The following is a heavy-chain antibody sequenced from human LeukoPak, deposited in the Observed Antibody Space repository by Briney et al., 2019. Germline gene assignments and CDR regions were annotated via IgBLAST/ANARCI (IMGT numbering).Heavy chain of an antibody. D-gene: IGHD2-2*01. Sequence: ASVKVSCKASGYTFTSYGTSWVRQAPGQGLEWMGWLSAYNGNTNYAQKVQGRVTMTTDTSTSTAYMELRSLRSDDTAVYYCARVQVVPAANYYMDVWGKGTTVTVSS. CDR3: ARVQVVPAANYYMDV. CDR1: GYTFTSYG. CDR2: LSAYNGNT. V-gene: IGHV1-18*01. J-gene: IGHJ6*03.